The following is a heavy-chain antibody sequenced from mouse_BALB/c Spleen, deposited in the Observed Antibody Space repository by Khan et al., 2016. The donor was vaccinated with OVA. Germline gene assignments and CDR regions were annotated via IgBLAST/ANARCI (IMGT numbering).Heavy chain of an antibody. Sequence: LQQSGSELVRPGASVKLSCKASGYTFTSYWMHWVKQRPGQGLEWIGNIYSGSGLTNYDAKFKNKATLTVDTSSHTVYMHLSSLTYEDSAVYYCTRDYSYYYGGSRFAYWGQGTLVTVSA. CDR2: IYSGSGLT. J-gene: IGHJ3*01. CDR3: TRDYSYYYGGSRFAY. CDR1: GYTFTSYW. V-gene: IGHV1S22*01. D-gene: IGHD1-1*01.